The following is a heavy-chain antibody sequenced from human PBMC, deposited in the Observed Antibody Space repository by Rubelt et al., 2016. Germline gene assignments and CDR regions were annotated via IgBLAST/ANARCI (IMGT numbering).Heavy chain of an antibody. Sequence: QVQLQQWGAGLLKPSETLSLTCAVYGGSFSGYYWSWIRQPPGKGLEWIGEINHSGSTNYNPSLKSRVTISVDTSKNQCSVKLSSVTAAETAVYYCARGQLLWFGELLQTFDYWGQGTLVTVSS. CDR1: GGSFSGYY. CDR2: INHSGST. J-gene: IGHJ4*02. CDR3: ARGQLLWFGELLQTFDY. D-gene: IGHD3-10*01. V-gene: IGHV4-34*01.